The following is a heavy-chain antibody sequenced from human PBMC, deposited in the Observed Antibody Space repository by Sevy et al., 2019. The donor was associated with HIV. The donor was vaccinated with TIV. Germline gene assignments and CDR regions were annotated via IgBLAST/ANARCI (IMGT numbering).Heavy chain of an antibody. CDR1: GFTFSNYA. Sequence: GGSLRPSCAATGFTFSNYAMHWVRQAPGKGMEWVAIIWSDGAYQYHGDSVKGRFTISRDNSKNTLYLQMNNVRVEDKAVYYCARGGYYYYNAAYYALDSWGQGTLVTVSS. J-gene: IGHJ4*02. D-gene: IGHD3-16*01. V-gene: IGHV3-33*01. CDR2: IWSDGAYQ. CDR3: ARGGYYYYNAAYYALDS.